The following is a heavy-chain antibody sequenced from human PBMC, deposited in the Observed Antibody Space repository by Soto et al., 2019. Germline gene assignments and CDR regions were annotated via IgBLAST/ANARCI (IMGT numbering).Heavy chain of an antibody. CDR3: ARILARPSWFDP. CDR1: GYMFTKSA. Sequence: ASVKVSCKASGYMFTKSAMHWVRQAPGQRLEWMGWISGDSGNANYAQKLQGRVTMTTDTSTSTAYMELRSLRSDDTAVYYCARILARPSWFDPWGQGTLVT. D-gene: IGHD6-6*01. V-gene: IGHV1-18*01. J-gene: IGHJ5*02. CDR2: ISGDSGNA.